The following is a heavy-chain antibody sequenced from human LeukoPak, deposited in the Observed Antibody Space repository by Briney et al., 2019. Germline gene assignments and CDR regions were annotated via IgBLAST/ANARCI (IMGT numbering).Heavy chain of an antibody. CDR2: ISSSSSTI. Sequence: GGCLRLSFSVSGFTLSSYSMESVRQAPGKGRGLVSYISSSSSTIYYADSVKGRFTISRDNAKNSLYLQMNSLRAEDTAVYYCARARLETQLFSDYWGQGTLVTVSS. V-gene: IGHV3-48*04. CDR1: GFTLSSYS. CDR3: ARARLETQLFSDY. D-gene: IGHD6-6*01. J-gene: IGHJ4*02.